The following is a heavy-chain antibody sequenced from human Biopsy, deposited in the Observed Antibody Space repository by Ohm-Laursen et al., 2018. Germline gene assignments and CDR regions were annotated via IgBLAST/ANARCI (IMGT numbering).Heavy chain of an antibody. CDR3: ARATNSTGWPYYYFYGMDV. CDR2: LYYSGST. CDR1: GVSISSYF. J-gene: IGHJ6*02. V-gene: IGHV4-59*01. D-gene: IGHD2/OR15-2a*01. Sequence: GTLSLTCTVSGVSISSYFWNWIRQPPGKGLEWIGDLYYSGSTKYNPSLKSRVTISVDMSKSQLSLKLTSVTTADTAVYYCARATNSTGWPYYYFYGMDVWGQGTTVTVSS.